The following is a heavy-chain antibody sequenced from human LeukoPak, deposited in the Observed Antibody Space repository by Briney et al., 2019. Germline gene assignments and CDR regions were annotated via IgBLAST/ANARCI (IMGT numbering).Heavy chain of an antibody. CDR1: GGSISSYY. V-gene: IGHV4-59*12. CDR3: ASYLDSSGYT. J-gene: IGHJ5*02. D-gene: IGHD3-22*01. Sequence: SETLSLTCTVSGGSISSYYWSWIRQPPGKGLEWIGEIYHSGSTNYNPSLKSRVTISVDKSKNQFSLKLSSVTAADTAVYYCASYLDSSGYTWGQGTLVTVSS. CDR2: IYHSGST.